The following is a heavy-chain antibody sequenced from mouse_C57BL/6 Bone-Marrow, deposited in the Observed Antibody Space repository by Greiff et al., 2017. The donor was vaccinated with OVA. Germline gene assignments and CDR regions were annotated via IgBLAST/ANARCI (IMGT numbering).Heavy chain of an antibody. D-gene: IGHD2-1*01. V-gene: IGHV5-16*01. Sequence: EVMLVESEGGLVQPGSSMKLSCTASGFTFSDYYMAWVRQVPEKGLEWVANINYDGSSTYYLDSLKSRFIISRDNAKNILYLQMSSLKSEDTATYYCAREDYYGNYYAMDYWGQGTSVTVSS. J-gene: IGHJ4*01. CDR1: GFTFSDYY. CDR3: AREDYYGNYYAMDY. CDR2: INYDGSST.